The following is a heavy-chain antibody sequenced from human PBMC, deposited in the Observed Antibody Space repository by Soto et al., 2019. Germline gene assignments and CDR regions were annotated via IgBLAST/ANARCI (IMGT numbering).Heavy chain of an antibody. D-gene: IGHD2-15*01. CDR2: ISAGNGDT. V-gene: IGHV1-3*01. Sequence: QVQLVQSGAEVKKPGASVKVSCKASGYTFTSFGMHWVRQAPGQRLEWMGWISAGNGDTKYSQKFQGRVTITRDTSASTAYMELSRLRSEDTAVSYCAAHCSGGSCDSGANWFDHWGQGTLVTFSS. CDR3: AAHCSGGSCDSGANWFDH. J-gene: IGHJ5*02. CDR1: GYTFTSFG.